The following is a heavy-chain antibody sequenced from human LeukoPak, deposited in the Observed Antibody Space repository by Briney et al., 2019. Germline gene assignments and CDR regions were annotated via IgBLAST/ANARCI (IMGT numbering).Heavy chain of an antibody. Sequence: GGSLRLSCAASGFTFSGHWMSWVRQAPAKGLEWVAHMNGDGSQIYYMDFVKGRFTISRDNAKNSLYLQMDGLRAEDTAVYYCVAWGNSGNSWGQGTMVIVSS. CDR2: MNGDGSQI. D-gene: IGHD1-26*01. CDR3: VAWGNSGNS. V-gene: IGHV3-7*01. J-gene: IGHJ3*01. CDR1: GFTFSGHW.